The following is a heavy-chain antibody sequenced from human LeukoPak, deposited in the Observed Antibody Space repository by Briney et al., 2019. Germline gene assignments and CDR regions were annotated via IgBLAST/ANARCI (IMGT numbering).Heavy chain of an antibody. CDR3: ARSRIAAAVYFDY. Sequence: SETLSLTCAVYGGSFSGYYWSWIRQPPGKGLEWIGEINHSGSTNYNPSLKSRVTISVDTSKNQFSLKLSSVTAADTAVYYCARSRIAAAVYFDYWGQGTLVTVSS. V-gene: IGHV4-34*01. CDR2: INHSGST. J-gene: IGHJ4*02. CDR1: GGSFSGYY. D-gene: IGHD6-13*01.